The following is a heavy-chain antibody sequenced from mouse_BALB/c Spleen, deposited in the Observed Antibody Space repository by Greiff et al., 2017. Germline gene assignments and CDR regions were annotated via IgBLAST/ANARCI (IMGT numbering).Heavy chain of an antibody. CDR1: GYAFTNYL. CDR3: ARSGIYYDYEAMDY. J-gene: IGHJ4*01. CDR2: INPGSGGT. V-gene: IGHV1-54*01. Sequence: QVQLQQSGAELVRPGTSVKVSCKASGYAFTNYLIEWVKQRPGQGLEWIGVINPGSGGTNYNEKFKGKATLTADKSSSTAYMQLSSLTSDDSAVYFCARSGIYYDYEAMDYWGQGTSVTVSS. D-gene: IGHD2-4*01.